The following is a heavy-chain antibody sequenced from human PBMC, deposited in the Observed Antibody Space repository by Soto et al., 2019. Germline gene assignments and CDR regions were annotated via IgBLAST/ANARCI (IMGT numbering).Heavy chain of an antibody. V-gene: IGHV3-30*18. Sequence: QVQLVESGGGVVQPGRSLRLSCAASGFTFSSYGMHWVRQAPGKGLEWVAVISYDGSNEYYADSVKGRFTISRDNSKNTLYLQMNSLRAEDTAVYYCAKLPLYDSSGYYLFDYWGQGTLVTVSS. J-gene: IGHJ4*02. CDR1: GFTFSSYG. D-gene: IGHD3-22*01. CDR2: ISYDGSNE. CDR3: AKLPLYDSSGYYLFDY.